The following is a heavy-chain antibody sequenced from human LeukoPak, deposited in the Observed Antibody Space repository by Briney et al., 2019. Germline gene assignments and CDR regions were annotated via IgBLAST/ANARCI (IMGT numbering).Heavy chain of an antibody. CDR1: GFTFSNDW. J-gene: IGHJ3*02. D-gene: IGHD4-17*01. CDR3: TTALTVAFDI. Sequence: GGSLRLSCAASGFTFSNDWMSWVRQAPGKGLEWVGRIKSKTDGRTTDYAPPVKGRFTISRDDSKNTLYLQMNSLKSEDTAVYYCTTALTVAFDIWGQGTMVTVSS. V-gene: IGHV3-15*01. CDR2: IKSKTDGRTT.